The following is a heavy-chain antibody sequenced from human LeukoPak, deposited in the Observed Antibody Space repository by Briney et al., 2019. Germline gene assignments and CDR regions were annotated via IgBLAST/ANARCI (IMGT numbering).Heavy chain of an antibody. J-gene: IGHJ5*02. Sequence: SETLSLTCAVSGGSISSGAYSWSWIRQPPGKGLEWIGNIYHSGSTYYNPSLKSRVTMSIDRSNNQFSLKLSSVTAADTAVYYCARESNINNWFDPWGQGTLVTVSS. V-gene: IGHV4-30-2*01. CDR3: ARESNINNWFDP. CDR2: IYHSGST. CDR1: GGSISSGAYS.